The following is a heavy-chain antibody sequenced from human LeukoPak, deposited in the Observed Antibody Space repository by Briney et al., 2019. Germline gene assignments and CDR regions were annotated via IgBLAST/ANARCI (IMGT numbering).Heavy chain of an antibody. CDR1: GYTFTGYY. Sequence: ASVKVSCTASGYTFTGYYMHWVRQTPGQGLEWMGWINPNSGGTNYAQKFQGRVTMTRDTSISTAYMELSRLRSDDTAVFYCARHNSGSYFGYDMDVWGQGTTVTVSS. CDR2: INPNSGGT. J-gene: IGHJ6*02. V-gene: IGHV1-2*02. D-gene: IGHD1-26*01. CDR3: ARHNSGSYFGYDMDV.